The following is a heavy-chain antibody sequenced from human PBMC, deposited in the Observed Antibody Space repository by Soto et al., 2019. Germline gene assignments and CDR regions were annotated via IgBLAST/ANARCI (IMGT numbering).Heavy chain of an antibody. CDR3: AYRVGSRGSFDY. Sequence: QITLKESGPTLVKPTQTLTLTCTFSGFSLTTSGVSVGWIRQPPGKALEWLVSIYWNDDKRYSPSLKSRLTLTKDNSKKQVVLTMTNMDPVDTATYYCAYRVGSRGSFDYWGQGTLVTVSS. D-gene: IGHD6-25*01. V-gene: IGHV2-5*01. CDR2: IYWNDDK. CDR1: GFSLTTSGVS. J-gene: IGHJ4*02.